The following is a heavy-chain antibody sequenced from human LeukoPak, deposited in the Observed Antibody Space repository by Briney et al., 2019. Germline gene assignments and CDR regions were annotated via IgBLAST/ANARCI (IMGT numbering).Heavy chain of an antibody. CDR2: IYSGGGT. CDR1: GFTVSNTY. J-gene: IGHJ4*02. D-gene: IGHD6-19*01. CDR3: ATVRGSDWYMDY. V-gene: IGHV3-53*01. Sequence: GGSLGLSCAASGFTVSNTYMSWVRQAPGKGLEWVSLIYSGGGTYSADSVKGRFTVSRDNSKNTLYLQMKNLRAEDTAVYYCATVRGSDWYMDYWGQGTLVTVSS.